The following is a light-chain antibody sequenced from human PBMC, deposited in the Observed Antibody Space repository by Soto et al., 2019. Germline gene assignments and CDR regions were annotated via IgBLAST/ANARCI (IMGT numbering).Light chain of an antibody. V-gene: IGKV1-39*01. J-gene: IGKJ2*01. CDR1: QSTSSY. CDR2: AAS. CDR3: QQSYSTPYT. Sequence: DIQMTQSPSSLSASVGDRVTITCRASQSTSSYLNWYQQKPRKAPKRLIYAASSLQSGVPSRFSGSGSGTDFTLTISSLQPEDFATYYCQQSYSTPYTFGQGTKLEIK.